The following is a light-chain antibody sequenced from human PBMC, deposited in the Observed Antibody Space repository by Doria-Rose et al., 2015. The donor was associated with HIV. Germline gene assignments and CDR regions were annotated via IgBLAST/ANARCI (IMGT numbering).Light chain of an antibody. V-gene: IGKV1-39*01. J-gene: IGKJ2*01. CDR1: QGITSN. CDR2: TAT. Sequence: DVHLTQSPSSLSASVGDRVTITCRASQGITSNLNWYQQKAGKAPKLLIFTATTLQSGVPSRFSGGGSGTDFTLTISSLQPEDFATYYCQQTYSFPYSFGQGTKLDIE. CDR3: QQTYSFPYS.